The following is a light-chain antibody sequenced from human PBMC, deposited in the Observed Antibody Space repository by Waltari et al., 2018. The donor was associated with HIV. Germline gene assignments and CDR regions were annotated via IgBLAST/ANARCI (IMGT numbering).Light chain of an antibody. CDR2: GAS. Sequence: ELVLTQSPGTVSLSPGERATLSCRASQSVSRNYGASNRAAGIPDRFSGSGSGTDFTLTISRLEPEDFAVYYCQQYGGSALFTFGPGTKVEIK. J-gene: IGKJ3*01. V-gene: IGKV3-20*01. CDR3: QQYGGSALFT. CDR1: QSVSRNY.